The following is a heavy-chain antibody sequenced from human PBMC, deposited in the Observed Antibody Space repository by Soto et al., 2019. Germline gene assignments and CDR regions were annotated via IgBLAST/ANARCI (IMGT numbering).Heavy chain of an antibody. D-gene: IGHD3-3*01. CDR1: GGTFSSYS. CDR3: AIRTSVFGVVAMGGLDV. V-gene: IGHV1-69*14. Sequence: QVQLVQSGAELKKPGSSVRVSCQASGGTFSSYSVNWVRQAPGQGLEWMGGIIPIFPTADHAQRFQGRVTITADNSTNTAYMELSSLRSDDTAVYSCAIRTSVFGVVAMGGLDVWGQGTTVTVSS. CDR2: IIPIFPTA. J-gene: IGHJ6*01.